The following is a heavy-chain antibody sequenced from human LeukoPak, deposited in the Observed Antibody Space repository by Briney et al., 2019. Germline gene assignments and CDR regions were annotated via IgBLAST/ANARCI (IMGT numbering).Heavy chain of an antibody. D-gene: IGHD6-13*01. CDR1: GYSFTSYW. V-gene: IGHV5-51*01. J-gene: IGHJ5*02. CDR2: IYPGDSDT. Sequence: GESLKISCKGSGYSFTSYWIGWVRQMPGKGLEWMGIIYPGDSDTRYSPSFQGQVTISADKSISTAYLQWSSLKASDTAMYYCATAGIAAAGSQGNWFDPWGQGTLVTVSS. CDR3: ATAGIAAAGSQGNWFDP.